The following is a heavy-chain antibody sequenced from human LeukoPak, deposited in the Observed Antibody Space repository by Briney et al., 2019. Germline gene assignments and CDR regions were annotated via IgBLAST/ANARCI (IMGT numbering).Heavy chain of an antibody. D-gene: IGHD3-10*01. CDR2: IYHSGST. Sequence: SETLSLTCTVSGYSISSGYYWGWIRQPPGKGLEWIGSIYHSGSTYYNPSLKSRVTISVDTSKNQFSLKLSSVTAADTAVYYCARVSITMVRGVIRGRIFDYWGQGTLVAVSS. V-gene: IGHV4-38-2*02. J-gene: IGHJ4*02. CDR3: ARVSITMVRGVIRGRIFDY. CDR1: GYSISSGYY.